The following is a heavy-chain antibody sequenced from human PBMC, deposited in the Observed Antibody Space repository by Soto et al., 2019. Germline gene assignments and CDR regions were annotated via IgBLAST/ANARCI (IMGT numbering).Heavy chain of an antibody. CDR3: ASLRFLEWLSVYYFDY. CDR1: GGSISSGGYY. V-gene: IGHV4-31*03. CDR2: IYYSGST. D-gene: IGHD3-3*01. J-gene: IGHJ4*02. Sequence: QVQLQESGPGLVKPSQTLSLTCTVSGGSISSGGYYWSWIRQHPGKGLEWIGYIYYSGSTYYNPSLKSRVTISVDTSKNQFSLKLRSVTAADTAVYYCASLRFLEWLSVYYFDYWGQGTLVTVSS.